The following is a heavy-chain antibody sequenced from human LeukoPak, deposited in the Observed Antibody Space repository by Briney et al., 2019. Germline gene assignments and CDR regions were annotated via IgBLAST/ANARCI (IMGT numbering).Heavy chain of an antibody. D-gene: IGHD3-3*02. CDR3: AKASWVSSADAVL. Sequence: GGSLTLSCVALGFTFSGYAMSWVREAPARGLEWVSSLRGNGDTFYADFVKGRFTLSRDYSRNTVFLHLNNLSVEDTAVYYCAKASWVSSADAVLWGQGTVVTVST. CDR1: GFTFSGYA. J-gene: IGHJ4*02. V-gene: IGHV3-23*01. CDR2: LRGNGDT.